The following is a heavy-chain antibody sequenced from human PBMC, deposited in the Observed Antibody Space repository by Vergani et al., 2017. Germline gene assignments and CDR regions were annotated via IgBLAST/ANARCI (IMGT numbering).Heavy chain of an antibody. Sequence: QVQLVQSGAEVKKPGASVKVSCRVSGHSLSDMSTHWVRQVPGKGLEWMGGFEPEDDKAKYARNFQGRITMTEDTSISTAYMELSRLRSDDTAVYYCARASVVVAPTTGFDPWGQGTLVTVSS. CDR2: FEPEDDKA. J-gene: IGHJ5*02. D-gene: IGHD2-2*01. CDR1: GHSLSDMS. V-gene: IGHV1-24*01. CDR3: ARASVVVAPTTGFDP.